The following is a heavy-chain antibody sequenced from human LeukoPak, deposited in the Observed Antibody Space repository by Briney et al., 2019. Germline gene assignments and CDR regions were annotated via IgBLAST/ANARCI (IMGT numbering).Heavy chain of an antibody. D-gene: IGHD1-26*01. J-gene: IGHJ6*02. V-gene: IGHV3-7*01. CDR2: INQDGSEK. CDR3: ARDRIVGTNYLGYGLDV. Sequence: GSLRLSCAASGFTFSSYWMTWVRQAPGKGLEWVANINQDGSEKYFEDSVKGRFTISRDNAKNSLYLQLNTLRVEDTAVYYCARDRIVGTNYLGYGLDVWGRGTTVTVSS. CDR1: GFTFSSYW.